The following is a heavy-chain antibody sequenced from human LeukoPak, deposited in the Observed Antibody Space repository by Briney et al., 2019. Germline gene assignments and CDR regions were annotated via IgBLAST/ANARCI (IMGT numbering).Heavy chain of an antibody. V-gene: IGHV3-21*01. Sequence: GGSLRLSCAASGFTFSSYSMNWVRQAPGKGLEGGSSISSSSSYIYYADSVKRRFTIPRDNAKNSLSLQMTSLRAEDTAVYYCARDQRLGAFDIWGQGTMVTVSS. CDR2: ISSSSSYI. CDR3: ARDQRLGAFDI. J-gene: IGHJ3*02. CDR1: GFTFSSYS. D-gene: IGHD3-16*01.